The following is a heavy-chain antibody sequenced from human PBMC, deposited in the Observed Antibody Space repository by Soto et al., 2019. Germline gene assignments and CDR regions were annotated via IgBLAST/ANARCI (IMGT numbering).Heavy chain of an antibody. Sequence: QVQLVESGGGVVQPGRSLRLSCAASGFTFSSSGIHWVRQAPGKGLEWVAVTSFDGSSGYYADSVRGRFTISRDNSNISLYLQMNSLRAEDTAVYYCAKSPPAVAGYFDYWGQGTLVTVSS. J-gene: IGHJ4*02. CDR3: AKSPPAVAGYFDY. V-gene: IGHV3-30*18. CDR1: GFTFSSSG. D-gene: IGHD6-19*01. CDR2: TSFDGSSG.